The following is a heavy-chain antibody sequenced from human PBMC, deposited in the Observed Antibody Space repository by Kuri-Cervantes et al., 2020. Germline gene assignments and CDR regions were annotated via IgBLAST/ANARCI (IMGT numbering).Heavy chain of an antibody. CDR2: INQDGSDK. V-gene: IGHV3-7*01. CDR3: LVRGISRPY. Sequence: GESLKISCAASGFTFSNYWMSWVRQAPGKGLEWVTNINQDGSDKYYVDSVKGRFTISRDNAKNSLYLQMNSLRAEDTAVCYCLVRGISRPYWGQGTLVTVSS. CDR1: GFTFSNYW. J-gene: IGHJ4*02. D-gene: IGHD3-10*01.